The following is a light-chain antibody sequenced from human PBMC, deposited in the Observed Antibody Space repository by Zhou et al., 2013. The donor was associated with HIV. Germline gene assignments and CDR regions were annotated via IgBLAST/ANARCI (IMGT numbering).Light chain of an antibody. CDR2: AAS. V-gene: IGKV1-NL1*01. J-gene: IGKJ4*01. CDR1: QDIHNF. Sequence: DIQMTQSPSSLSASVGDRVTITCRASQDIHNFLAWYQQKPGKAPNLLLYAASRLQSGVPSRFSGSGSGTDYTLTISSLQPEDSATYYCQQSATVPRTFGGGTRVEIK. CDR3: QQSATVPRT.